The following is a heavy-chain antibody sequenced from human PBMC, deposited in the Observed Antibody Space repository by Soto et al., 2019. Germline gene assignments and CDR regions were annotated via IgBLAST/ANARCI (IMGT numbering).Heavy chain of an antibody. J-gene: IGHJ6*02. D-gene: IGHD3-16*02. CDR3: ARESGVITFWGVIVTDYYYGMDV. Sequence: QVQLVESGGGVVQPGRSLRLSCAASGFTFSSYAMHWVRQAPGKGLAWVAVISYDGSNKYYPDSVKGRFTICRDTSTNTRDLQRNRLRADDTAVYYCARESGVITFWGVIVTDYYYGMDVWGQGTTVTVSS. CDR2: ISYDGSNK. V-gene: IGHV3-30-3*01. CDR1: GFTFSSYA.